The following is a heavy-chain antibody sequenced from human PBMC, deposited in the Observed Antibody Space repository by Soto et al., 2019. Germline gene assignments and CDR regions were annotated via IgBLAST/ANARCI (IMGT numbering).Heavy chain of an antibody. D-gene: IGHD2-15*01. J-gene: IGHJ6*02. V-gene: IGHV3-30-3*01. Sequence: QVQLVESGGGVVQPGRSLRLSCAASGFTFSSYAMHWVRQAPGKGLEWVAVISYEGSNKDYADSLKGRFTSSRDKSKNTLYLQRNSLRAEDTAVYYCARAGCDGGSCYTLVGLRYGMDVWGQGTTVTVSS. CDR1: GFTFSSYA. CDR3: ARAGCDGGSCYTLVGLRYGMDV. CDR2: ISYEGSNK.